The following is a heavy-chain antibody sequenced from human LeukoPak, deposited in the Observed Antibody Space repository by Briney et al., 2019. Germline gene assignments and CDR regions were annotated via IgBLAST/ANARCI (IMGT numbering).Heavy chain of an antibody. Sequence: GGSLRLSCAASRFTFSSYAMNWVRQAPGKGLEWVSAISGSDGSTYYADSVKGRFTISRDNSKNTLYLQMNSLRAEDTAVYYCAKAKGYCFITGCYGGYGMDVWGQGTTVTVSS. CDR3: AKAKGYCFITGCYGGYGMDV. J-gene: IGHJ6*02. D-gene: IGHD2-2*01. CDR1: RFTFSSYA. CDR2: ISGSDGST. V-gene: IGHV3-23*01.